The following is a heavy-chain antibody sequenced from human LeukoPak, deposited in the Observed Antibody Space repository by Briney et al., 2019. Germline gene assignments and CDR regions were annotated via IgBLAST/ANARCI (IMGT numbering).Heavy chain of an antibody. Sequence: SETLSLTCAVSGGSISSSNWWSWVRQPPGKGLEWIGEIYHSGSTNYNPSLKSRVTISVDKSKNQFSLKLSSVTAADTAVYYCARGSRPGSMDNLGYYYYGMDVWGKGTTVTVSS. CDR2: IYHSGST. CDR3: ARGSRPGSMDNLGYYYYGMDV. D-gene: IGHD1-26*01. V-gene: IGHV4-4*02. CDR1: GGSISSSNW. J-gene: IGHJ6*04.